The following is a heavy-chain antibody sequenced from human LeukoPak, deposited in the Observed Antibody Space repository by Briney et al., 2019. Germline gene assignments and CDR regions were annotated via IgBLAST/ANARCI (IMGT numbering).Heavy chain of an antibody. V-gene: IGHV3-21*03. J-gene: IGHJ4*02. Sequence: GGSLRLSCGASGFTFSGSSMHWVRQAAGKGLEWVSSISGSGTFIYYADSVKGRFTISRDNAKNSVNLQMNSLRAEDTAVYYCARGRLSSGWYTDWGQGTRVTVSS. CDR1: GFTFSGSS. CDR3: ARGRLSSGWYTD. CDR2: ISGSGTFI. D-gene: IGHD6-19*01.